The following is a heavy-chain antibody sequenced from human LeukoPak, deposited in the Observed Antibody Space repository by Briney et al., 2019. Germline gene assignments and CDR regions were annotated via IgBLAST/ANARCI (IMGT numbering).Heavy chain of an antibody. J-gene: IGHJ5*02. V-gene: IGHV1-2*02. CDR3: ARASCGDDSCYSNWFDP. CDR1: AYTFTAYY. Sequence: ASVKVSCKASAYTFTAYYIHWVRQAPGQGLEWMGWINPNSGATKYPQKFQGRVTMTRDTSISTAYMELGSLRSDDTAVYFCARASCGDDSCYSNWFDPWGQGTLVTVSS. D-gene: IGHD2-15*01. CDR2: INPNSGAT.